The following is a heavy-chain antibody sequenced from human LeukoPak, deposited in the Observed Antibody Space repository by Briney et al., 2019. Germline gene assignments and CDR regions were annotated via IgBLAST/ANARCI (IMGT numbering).Heavy chain of an antibody. Sequence: PSGTLSLTCAVSGYSISSGYYWGWIRQPPGKGLEWIGSIYHSGSTYYNPSLKSRVTISVDTSKNQFSLKLSSVTAADTAVYYCARDWGLGSHLYYFDYWGQGTLVTVSS. D-gene: IGHD1-26*01. CDR1: GYSISSGYY. V-gene: IGHV4-38-2*02. J-gene: IGHJ4*02. CDR2: IYHSGST. CDR3: ARDWGLGSHLYYFDY.